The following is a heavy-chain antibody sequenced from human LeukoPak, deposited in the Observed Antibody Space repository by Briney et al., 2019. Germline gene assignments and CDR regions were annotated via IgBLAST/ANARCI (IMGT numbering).Heavy chain of an antibody. J-gene: IGHJ6*02. CDR1: GGTFSSYA. Sequence: ASVKVSCKASGGTFSSYAISWVRQAPGQGLEWMGRIIPILGIANYAQKFQGRVTITADKSTSTAYMELSSLRSEDTAVYYCARKWFIHYGMDVWGQGTTVTVSS. CDR3: ARKWFIHYGMDV. CDR2: IIPILGIA. V-gene: IGHV1-69*04. D-gene: IGHD3-22*01.